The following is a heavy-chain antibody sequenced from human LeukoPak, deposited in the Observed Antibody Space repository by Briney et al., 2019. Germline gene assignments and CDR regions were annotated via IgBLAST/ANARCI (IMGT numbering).Heavy chain of an antibody. CDR2: ISGSGGRT. CDR3: AKGSKGGMIVPGERPKYQN. D-gene: IGHD3-10*01. J-gene: IGHJ1*01. V-gene: IGHV3-23*01. Sequence: GGSLRLSCAASGFTFDDYAMHWVRQAPGKGLEWVSGISGSGGRTYDADSVKGRFTISRDNSKNTLYLQTNSLRAEDTAVYYCAKGSKGGMIVPGERPKYQNWGQGTLVTVSS. CDR1: GFTFDDYA.